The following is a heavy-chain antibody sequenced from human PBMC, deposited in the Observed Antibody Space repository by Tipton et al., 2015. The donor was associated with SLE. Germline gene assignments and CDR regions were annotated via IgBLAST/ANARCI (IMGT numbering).Heavy chain of an antibody. D-gene: IGHD2-15*01. Sequence: TLSLTCTVSGGSISTSSYYWGWIRQPPGKGLEWIGSIYYSGSTYNNPSLKSRVTISVDTSKNQFSLKLSSVTAADTAVYFCARHCSGAGCAHRSVFYGMDVWGQGTTVTVSS. J-gene: IGHJ6*02. CDR2: IYYSGST. V-gene: IGHV4-39*07. CDR1: GGSISTSSYY. CDR3: ARHCSGAGCAHRSVFYGMDV.